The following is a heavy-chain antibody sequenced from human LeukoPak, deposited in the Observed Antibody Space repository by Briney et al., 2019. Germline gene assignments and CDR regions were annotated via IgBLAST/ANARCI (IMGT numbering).Heavy chain of an antibody. CDR2: IYYSGST. Sequence: SETLSLTCTVSGGSISSGGYCWSWIRQHPGKGLEWIGYIYYSGSTYYNPSLKSRVTIPVDTSKNQLSLKLSSVTAADTAVYYCASPRYNWNDEPGAFDIWGQGTMVTVSS. D-gene: IGHD1-20*01. V-gene: IGHV4-31*03. J-gene: IGHJ3*02. CDR3: ASPRYNWNDEPGAFDI. CDR1: GGSISSGGYC.